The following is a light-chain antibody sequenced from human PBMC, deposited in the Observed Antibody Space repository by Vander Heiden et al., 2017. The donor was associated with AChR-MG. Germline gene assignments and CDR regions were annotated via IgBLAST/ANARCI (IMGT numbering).Light chain of an antibody. CDR2: KAS. CDR1: QNISSW. V-gene: IGKV1-5*03. Sequence: DIQLTQSPSPLSASVGDRVTITCRASQNISSWLAWYQQKPGKAPNLLIHKASTLQSGVPSRFSGSGSGTEFTLTITGLQPDDFAAYHCQQDESLLFTFGQGTKLEIK. CDR3: QQDESLLFT. J-gene: IGKJ2*01.